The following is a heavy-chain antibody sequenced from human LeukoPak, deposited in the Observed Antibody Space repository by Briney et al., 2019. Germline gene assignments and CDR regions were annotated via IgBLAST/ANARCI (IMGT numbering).Heavy chain of an antibody. Sequence: GGSLRLSCAASGFTFSSYAMHWVRQAPGKGLEWVAVISYDGSNKYYADSVKGRFTISRDNSKNTLYLQMNSLRAEDTAVYYCARLRSDAERHWYYFDHWGQGTLVTVSS. V-gene: IGHV3-30-3*01. D-gene: IGHD1-1*01. CDR2: ISYDGSNK. J-gene: IGHJ4*02. CDR3: ARLRSDAERHWYYFDH. CDR1: GFTFSSYA.